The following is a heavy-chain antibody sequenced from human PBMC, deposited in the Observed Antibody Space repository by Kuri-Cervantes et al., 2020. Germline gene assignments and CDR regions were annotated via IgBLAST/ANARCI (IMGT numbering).Heavy chain of an antibody. Sequence: SETLSLTCTVSGYSISSGYYWGWIRQPPGKGLEWIGSIYHSGSTYYNPSLKSRVTISVDTSKNQFSLKLSSVTAADTAVYYCARDSLVTTSGVDYWGQGTLVTVSS. J-gene: IGHJ4*02. CDR3: ARDSLVTTSGVDY. D-gene: IGHD4-17*01. CDR2: IYHSGST. V-gene: IGHV4-38-2*02. CDR1: GYSISSGYY.